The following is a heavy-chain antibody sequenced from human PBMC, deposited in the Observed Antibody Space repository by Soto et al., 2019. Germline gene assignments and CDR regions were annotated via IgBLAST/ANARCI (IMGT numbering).Heavy chain of an antibody. J-gene: IGHJ6*02. CDR3: ARVYCGSGIYYPDYYYYGMDV. CDR2: ISAYNGNT. V-gene: IGHV1-18*01. D-gene: IGHD3-10*01. Sequence: QVQLVQSGAEVKKPGASVKVSCKASGYTFTSYGISWVRQAPGQGLEWMGWISAYNGNTNYAQKLQGRVTMTTDTSTSTAYMELRSLRSDDTAVYYCARVYCGSGIYYPDYYYYGMDVWGQGTTVTVSS. CDR1: GYTFTSYG.